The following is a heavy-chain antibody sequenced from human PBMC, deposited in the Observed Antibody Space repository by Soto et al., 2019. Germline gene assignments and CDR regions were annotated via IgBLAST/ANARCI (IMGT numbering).Heavy chain of an antibody. Sequence: PSETLSLTCTVSGGSISSGDYYWSWIRQPPGKGLEWIGYIYYSGSSNYNPSLKTRVTISIDTSRNQFSLQLSSVTAADTAVYYCTRGLRWFADWGQGTPVTVSS. CDR2: IYYSGSS. J-gene: IGHJ4*02. D-gene: IGHD3-10*01. CDR1: GGSISSGDYY. V-gene: IGHV4-30-4*01. CDR3: TRGLRWFAD.